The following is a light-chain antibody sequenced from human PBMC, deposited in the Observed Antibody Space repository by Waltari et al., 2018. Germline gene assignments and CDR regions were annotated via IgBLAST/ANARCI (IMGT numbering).Light chain of an antibody. V-gene: IGLV2-14*01. CDR2: EVS. CDR1: SSDVDSYNY. CDR3: SSYTSSSTLGV. J-gene: IGLJ1*01. Sequence: QSALTQPASVSGSPGQSITISCTGTSSDVDSYNYVSWYQQHPGKAPKLMIYEVSNRPSGVSDRFSGSKSGNTASLTISGLQAEDEAVYFCSSYTSSSTLGVFGTGTKVTVL.